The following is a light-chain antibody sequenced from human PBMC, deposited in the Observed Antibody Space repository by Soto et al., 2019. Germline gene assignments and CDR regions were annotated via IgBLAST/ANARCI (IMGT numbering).Light chain of an antibody. CDR1: GSGNKY. CDR3: QAWDGSTANV. CDR2: QDK. J-gene: IGLJ2*01. Sequence: SYELTQPPSVSVSPGQTATITCSGDGSGNKYTCWYQQRPGQSPRLVIFQDKKRPSGIPERFSGSNSGNTATLTIRGTQAMDEADYYCQAWDGSTANVFGGGTKLTVL. V-gene: IGLV3-1*01.